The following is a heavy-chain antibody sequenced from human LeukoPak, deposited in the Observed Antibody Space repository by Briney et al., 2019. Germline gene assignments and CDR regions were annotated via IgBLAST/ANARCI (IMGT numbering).Heavy chain of an antibody. CDR3: ARRGYSSSWYDFSY. CDR2: IYYSGST. Sequence: SETLSLTCTVSGGSISSGGYYWSWIRQPPGKGLEWIGYIYYSGSTNYNPSLKSRVTISVDTSKNQFSLKLSSVTAADTAVYYCARRGYSSSWYDFSYWGQGTLVTVSS. CDR1: GGSISSGGYY. D-gene: IGHD6-13*01. V-gene: IGHV4-61*08. J-gene: IGHJ4*02.